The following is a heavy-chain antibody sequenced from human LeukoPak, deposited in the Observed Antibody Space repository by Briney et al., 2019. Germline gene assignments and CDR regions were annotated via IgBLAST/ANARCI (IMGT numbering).Heavy chain of an antibody. CDR3: AKGGSTSPNGINDY. V-gene: IGHV3-23*01. D-gene: IGHD2-2*01. J-gene: IGHJ4*02. Sequence: GGSLRLSCAASGFTCSSYAMSWVRQAPGKGLEWVSAISAGSSTYYADSVKGRFTISRDNSENTLYLQMNSLRAEDTAVYYCAKGGSTSPNGINDYWGQGTLVTVSS. CDR1: GFTCSSYA. CDR2: ISAGSST.